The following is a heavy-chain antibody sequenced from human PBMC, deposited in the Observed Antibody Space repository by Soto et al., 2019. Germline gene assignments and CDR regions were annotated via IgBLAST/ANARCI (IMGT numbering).Heavy chain of an antibody. CDR2: IYPGDSDT. CDR1: GYSFTSYW. V-gene: IGHV5-51*01. J-gene: IGHJ4*02. CDR3: ASPYCTNGVCYSWSGY. D-gene: IGHD2-8*01. Sequence: GESLKISCKGSGYSFTSYWIGWVRQMPGKGLEWMGIIYPGDSDTRYSPSFQGQVTISADKSISTAYLQWSSLKASDTAMYYCASPYCTNGVCYSWSGYWGQGTLVTVSS.